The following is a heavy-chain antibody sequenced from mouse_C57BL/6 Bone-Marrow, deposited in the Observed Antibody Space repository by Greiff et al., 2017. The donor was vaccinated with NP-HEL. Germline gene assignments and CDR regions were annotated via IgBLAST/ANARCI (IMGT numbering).Heavy chain of an antibody. CDR3: ARKLTYGVFAY. Sequence: EVQVVESGGGLVKPGGSLKLSCAASGFTFSDYGLHWVRQAPEKGLEWVAYISSGSSTIYYADTVKGRFTISRDNAKNTLFLQMTSLRSEDTAMYYCARKLTYGVFAYWGQGTLVTVSA. J-gene: IGHJ3*01. CDR1: GFTFSDYG. CDR2: ISSGSSTI. V-gene: IGHV5-17*01. D-gene: IGHD1-1*01.